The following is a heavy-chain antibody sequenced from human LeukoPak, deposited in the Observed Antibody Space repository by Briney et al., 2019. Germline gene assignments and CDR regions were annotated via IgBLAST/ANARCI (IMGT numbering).Heavy chain of an antibody. V-gene: IGHV3-21*01. CDR2: ISSSSTYI. CDR1: GFTFGSYS. CDR3: ARVQTAVAGTFLRYFDY. Sequence: GGSLRLSCAASGFTFGSYSMTWGPQAPGKGLEWVSSISSSSTYIYYADSVKGRFTISRDNAKNSLYLQMNSLRAEDTAVYYCARVQTAVAGTFLRYFDYWGQGTLVTVSS. J-gene: IGHJ4*02. D-gene: IGHD6-19*01.